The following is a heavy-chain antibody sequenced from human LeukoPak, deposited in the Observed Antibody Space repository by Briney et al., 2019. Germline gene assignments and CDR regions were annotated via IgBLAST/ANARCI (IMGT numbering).Heavy chain of an antibody. CDR2: IWYDGSNK. CDR3: ARIRAGDGLDY. Sequence: GGSLRLSCAASGFTFSSYGMHWARQAPGKGLEWVAVIWYDGSNKYYVDSVKGRFTISRDNAKNSLYLQMNSLRAEDTAVYYCARIRAGDGLDYWGQGTLVTVSS. J-gene: IGHJ4*02. CDR1: GFTFSSYG. V-gene: IGHV3-33*01.